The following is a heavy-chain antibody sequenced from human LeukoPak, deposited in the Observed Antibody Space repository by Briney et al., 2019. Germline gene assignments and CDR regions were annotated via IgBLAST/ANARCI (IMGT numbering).Heavy chain of an antibody. CDR1: GYNSISYY. Sequence: GASVKVSCKASGYNSISYYMHWVRQAPGQGLEWMGWISAYNGNTNYAQKLQGRVTMTTDTSTSTAYMELRSLRSDDTAVYYCARVPPHQVGATPYFDYWGQGTLVTVSS. D-gene: IGHD1-26*01. CDR2: ISAYNGNT. V-gene: IGHV1-18*04. J-gene: IGHJ4*02. CDR3: ARVPPHQVGATPYFDY.